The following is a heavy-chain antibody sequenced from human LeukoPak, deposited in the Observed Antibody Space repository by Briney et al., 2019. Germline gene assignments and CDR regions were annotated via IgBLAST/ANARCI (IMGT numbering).Heavy chain of an antibody. J-gene: IGHJ4*02. CDR1: GFAFSDYY. Sequence: GGSLRLSCATSGFAFSDYYMSWVRQAPGKGLEWIAFITRDGTTINYKDSVKGRFTVSRDNSKNTLYLQMNSLRAEDTAIYYCAKDRAWGAFAYWGQGTLVTVSS. V-gene: IGHV3-11*01. CDR3: AKDRAWGAFAY. CDR2: ITRDGTTI. D-gene: IGHD1-26*01.